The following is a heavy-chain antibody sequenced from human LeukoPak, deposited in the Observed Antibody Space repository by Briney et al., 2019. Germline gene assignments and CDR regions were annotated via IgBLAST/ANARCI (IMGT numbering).Heavy chain of an antibody. CDR2: IYYSGRT. CDR3: ARGRWLPNAFDI. CDR1: GGSISSYY. Sequence: PSETLSLTCTVSGGSISSYYWSWIRLPPGKGLEWIGYIYYSGRTDYNPSLKSRVTISVDTSKHQFSMKLKSVTAADTAVYFCARGRWLPNAFDIWGQGTMVTVFS. J-gene: IGHJ3*02. D-gene: IGHD5-24*01. V-gene: IGHV4-59*01.